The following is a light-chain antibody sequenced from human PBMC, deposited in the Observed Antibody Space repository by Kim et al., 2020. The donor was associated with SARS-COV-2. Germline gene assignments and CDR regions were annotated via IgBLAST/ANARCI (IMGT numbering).Light chain of an antibody. CDR2: LGS. CDR1: QSLPHSNGYSY. V-gene: IGKV2-28*01. Sequence: DIVMTQSPLSLPVTPGEPASISCRSSQSLPHSNGYSYLDWYLQKPGQSPQLLLYLGSHRASGVPDRFSGGGSGTDFTLKISRVEAEDVGVYYCMQALQSPITFGQGTRLEIK. J-gene: IGKJ5*01. CDR3: MQALQSPIT.